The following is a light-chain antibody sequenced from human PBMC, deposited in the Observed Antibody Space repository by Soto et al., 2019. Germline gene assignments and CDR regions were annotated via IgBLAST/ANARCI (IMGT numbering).Light chain of an antibody. CDR2: GAS. J-gene: IGKJ4*01. Sequence: EIVLTQSPGTLSLSPGERVTLSCRASQSVSSSYLAWYQQKPGQAPRLLIYGASSRAASIPDRFSGSGSWTDLTLTISRLEPEDFPVYYCEQYCSSPLTFGGGTKVEIK. CDR3: EQYCSSPLT. V-gene: IGKV3-20*01. CDR1: QSVSSSY.